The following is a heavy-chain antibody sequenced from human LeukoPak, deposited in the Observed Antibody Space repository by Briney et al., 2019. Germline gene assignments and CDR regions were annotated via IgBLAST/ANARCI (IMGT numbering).Heavy chain of an antibody. V-gene: IGHV3-30*02. CDR3: AILLWFGDYFDY. J-gene: IGHJ4*02. CDR1: GFTFSSYD. Sequence: GGSLRLSCAASGFTFSSYDMHWVRQAPGKGLEWVAFIRYDGSNKYYADSVKGRFTISRDNSKNTLYLQMNSLRAEDTAVYYCAILLWFGDYFDYWGQGTLATVSS. CDR2: IRYDGSNK. D-gene: IGHD3-10*01.